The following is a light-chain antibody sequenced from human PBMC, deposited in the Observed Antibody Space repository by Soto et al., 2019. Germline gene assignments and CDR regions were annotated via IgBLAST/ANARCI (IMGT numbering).Light chain of an antibody. CDR1: QSLNRRY. Sequence: EIVLTQSPGTLSLSPGERATLSCRASQSLNRRYLAWYQQRPGQAPRLLIYDASSRATGIPDRFSGSGSGTDFTLAISRLEPEDFAVYFCQPYSGSPTFGQGTRVEI. J-gene: IGKJ1*01. CDR3: QPYSGSPT. V-gene: IGKV3-20*01. CDR2: DAS.